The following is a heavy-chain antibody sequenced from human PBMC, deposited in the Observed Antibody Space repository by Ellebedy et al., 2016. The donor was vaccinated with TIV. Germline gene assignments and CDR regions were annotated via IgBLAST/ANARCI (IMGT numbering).Heavy chain of an antibody. V-gene: IGHV4-59*08. CDR1: GGSISSYY. J-gene: IGHJ6*02. Sequence: SETLSLXXTVSGGSISSYYWSWIRQPPGKGLEWIGYIYYSGSTNYNPSLKSRVTISVDTSKDQFSLRLSSVTAADTAVYYCARHPSMTSTNVAVWGQGTTVTVSS. CDR3: ARHPSMTSTNVAV. CDR2: IYYSGST. D-gene: IGHD2-21*02.